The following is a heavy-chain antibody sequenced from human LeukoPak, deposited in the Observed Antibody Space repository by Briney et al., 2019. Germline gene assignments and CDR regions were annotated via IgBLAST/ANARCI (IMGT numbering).Heavy chain of an antibody. CDR1: GFTFSSYS. Sequence: GGSLRLSCAASGFTFSSYSMNWVRQAPGKGLEWVSYISSSSTIYYADSVKGRFTISRDNAKNSLYLQMNSLRAEDTAVYYCTRPLYNWNPYLDYYYYMDVWGKGTTVTVSS. CDR3: TRPLYNWNPYLDYYYYMDV. J-gene: IGHJ6*03. V-gene: IGHV3-48*01. CDR2: ISSSSTI. D-gene: IGHD1-20*01.